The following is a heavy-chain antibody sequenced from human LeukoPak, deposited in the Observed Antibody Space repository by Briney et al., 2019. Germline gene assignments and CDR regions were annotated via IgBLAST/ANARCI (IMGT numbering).Heavy chain of an antibody. J-gene: IGHJ4*02. CDR2: ISGGSGST. V-gene: IGHV3-23*01. Sequence: GGSLRLSCAASGFTFSSYAMSWVRQAPGKGLAWVSTISGGSGSTYCADSVKGRFTISRDNSKNTLYLLMNSLRDEDTAVYFCAKGSAAGRPYYFDYWGQGTLVTVSS. D-gene: IGHD6-25*01. CDR3: AKGSAAGRPYYFDY. CDR1: GFTFSSYA.